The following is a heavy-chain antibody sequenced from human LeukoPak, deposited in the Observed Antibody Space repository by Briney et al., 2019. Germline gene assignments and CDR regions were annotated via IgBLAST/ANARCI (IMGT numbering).Heavy chain of an antibody. Sequence: SETLSLTCAVSGYSISSGYYWGWIRQPPGKGLEWIGSIYHSGSTYYNPSLKSRVTISIHTSKNQFSLKLTSVTAADTAVYFCARRVVTIGDDAFDIWGQGTMVTVSS. V-gene: IGHV4-38-2*01. CDR3: ARRVVTIGDDAFDI. CDR2: IYHSGST. CDR1: GYSISSGYY. D-gene: IGHD3-22*01. J-gene: IGHJ3*02.